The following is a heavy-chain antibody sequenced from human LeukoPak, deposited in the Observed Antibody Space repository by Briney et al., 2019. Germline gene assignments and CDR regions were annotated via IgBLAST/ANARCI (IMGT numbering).Heavy chain of an antibody. CDR1: GGSISSYY. CDR3: ARVPSSGWTDY. Sequence: SETLSLTCTVSGGSISSYYWSWIRQPPGKGLEWIGYIYYSGSTNYNPSLKSRVTISVDTSKNRFSLKLSSVTAADTAVYYCARVPSSGWTDYWGQGTLVTVSS. J-gene: IGHJ4*02. V-gene: IGHV4-59*01. CDR2: IYYSGST. D-gene: IGHD6-19*01.